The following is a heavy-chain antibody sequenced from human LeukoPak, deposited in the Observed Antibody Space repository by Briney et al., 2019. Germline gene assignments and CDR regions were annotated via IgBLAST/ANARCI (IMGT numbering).Heavy chain of an antibody. CDR1: GFTFSSYA. J-gene: IGHJ4*02. D-gene: IGHD5-18*01. CDR2: ISYNGRNQ. CDR3: ATLEGPHVRYNFDY. Sequence: PGGSLRLSCSASGFTFSSYAMHWVRQAPGKGLEWVAVISYNGRNQNYADSVQGRFTISRDNSKNTLYLQMNSLRAGDTAVYYCATLEGPHVRYNFDYWGQGTLVTVSS. V-gene: IGHV3-30*04.